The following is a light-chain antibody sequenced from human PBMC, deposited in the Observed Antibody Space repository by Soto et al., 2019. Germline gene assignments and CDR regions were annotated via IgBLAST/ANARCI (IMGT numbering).Light chain of an antibody. Sequence: DIQMTQSPSSVSASVGDRVTITCRASQDISYWLAWYQQKPGKAPKVLIYDASSLQGGVPSRFSGSGSGTDFTLTISSLQPEDSATYYCQQAHSFPLTFDGGTKVEIK. CDR3: QQAHSFPLT. CDR1: QDISYW. J-gene: IGKJ4*01. CDR2: DAS. V-gene: IGKV1D-12*01.